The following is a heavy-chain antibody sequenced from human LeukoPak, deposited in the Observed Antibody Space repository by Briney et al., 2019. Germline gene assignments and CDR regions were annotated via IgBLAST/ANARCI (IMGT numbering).Heavy chain of an antibody. V-gene: IGHV1-2*02. CDR1: GYTFTGYY. Sequence: ASVKVSCKASGYTFTGYYMHWVRQAPGQGLEWMGWINPNSGGTDYAQKFQGRVTMTRDTSISTAYMELSRLRSDDTAVYYCARESSNYGDAFDIWGQGTMVTVSS. J-gene: IGHJ3*02. D-gene: IGHD4-11*01. CDR3: ARESSNYGDAFDI. CDR2: INPNSGGT.